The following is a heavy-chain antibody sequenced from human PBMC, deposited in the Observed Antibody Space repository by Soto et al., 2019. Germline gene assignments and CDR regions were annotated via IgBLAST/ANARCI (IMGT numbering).Heavy chain of an antibody. CDR3: ARDTDGLHY. CDR2: INTDGSII. J-gene: IGHJ4*02. V-gene: IGHV3-74*01. Sequence: VQLVESGGGVVQPGRSLRLSCAASGFTFSSYGMHWVRQAPGKGLVWVSRINTDGSIIDYADSVKGRFTVSRDNAKNTLYLQMNSLRADDTAVYYCARDTDGLHYWGQGTLVTVSS. CDR1: GFTFSSYG.